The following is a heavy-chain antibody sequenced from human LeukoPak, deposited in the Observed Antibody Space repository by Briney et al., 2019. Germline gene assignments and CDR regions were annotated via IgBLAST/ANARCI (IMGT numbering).Heavy chain of an antibody. J-gene: IGHJ4*02. Sequence: SVKVSCKASGGTFSSYAISWVRQAPGQGLEWMGGIIPIFGTANYAQKFQGRVTITADESTSTAYMELSSLRSDDTAVYYCARGGHSGWYGPDSVDYWGQGTLVTVSS. CDR1: GGTFSSYA. CDR3: ARGGHSGWYGPDSVDY. CDR2: IIPIFGTA. V-gene: IGHV1-69*13. D-gene: IGHD6-19*01.